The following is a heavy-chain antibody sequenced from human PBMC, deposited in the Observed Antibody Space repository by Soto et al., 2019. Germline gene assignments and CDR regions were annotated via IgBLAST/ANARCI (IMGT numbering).Heavy chain of an antibody. CDR3: ARPFAVDTAMSDV. Sequence: PGESLTVSCKGSGYSFTSYWISWVRQMPGKGLEWMGRIDPSDSYTNYSPSFQGHVTISADKSISTAYLQWSSLKASDTAMYYCARPFAVDTAMSDVWGQGTLVTVSS. J-gene: IGHJ4*02. D-gene: IGHD5-18*01. CDR2: IDPSDSYT. V-gene: IGHV5-10-1*01. CDR1: GYSFTSYW.